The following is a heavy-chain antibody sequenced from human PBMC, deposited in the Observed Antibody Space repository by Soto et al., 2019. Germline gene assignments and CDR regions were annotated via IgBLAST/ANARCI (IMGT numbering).Heavy chain of an antibody. Sequence: QVQLQQWGAGLLKPSETLSLTCAVYGGSFSGYYWSWIRQPPGKGLEWIGEINHSGSTNYNPSLTSRVTISVDTSKNQFSLKLSSVTAADTAVYYCARVKQQLPEFDYWGQGTLVTVSS. CDR1: GGSFSGYY. CDR3: ARVKQQLPEFDY. V-gene: IGHV4-34*01. D-gene: IGHD6-13*01. J-gene: IGHJ4*02. CDR2: INHSGST.